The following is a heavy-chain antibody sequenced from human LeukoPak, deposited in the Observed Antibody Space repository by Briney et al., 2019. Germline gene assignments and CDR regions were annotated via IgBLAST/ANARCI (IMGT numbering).Heavy chain of an antibody. D-gene: IGHD2-15*01. Sequence: GSSVKVSCKASGGTLSSYAISWVRQAPGQGLEWMGGIIPIFGTANYAQKFQGRVTITADESTSTAYMELSSLRSEDTAVYYCARGYCSGGSCYHAVDYWGQGTLVTVSS. CDR2: IIPIFGTA. V-gene: IGHV1-69*01. J-gene: IGHJ4*02. CDR1: GGTLSSYA. CDR3: ARGYCSGGSCYHAVDY.